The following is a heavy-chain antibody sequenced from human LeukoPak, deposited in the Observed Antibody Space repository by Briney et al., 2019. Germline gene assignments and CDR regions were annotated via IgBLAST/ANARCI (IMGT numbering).Heavy chain of an antibody. Sequence: GGSLRLSCAASGFTFSSYSMNWVRQAPGKGLEWVSYISSSSSTIYYADSVKGRFTISRDNAKNSLYLQMNSLRTEDTAVYYCANGPAVVGWYVDYWGQGTLVTVSS. CDR2: ISSSSSTI. CDR3: ANGPAVVGWYVDY. V-gene: IGHV3-48*01. CDR1: GFTFSSYS. J-gene: IGHJ4*02. D-gene: IGHD1-26*01.